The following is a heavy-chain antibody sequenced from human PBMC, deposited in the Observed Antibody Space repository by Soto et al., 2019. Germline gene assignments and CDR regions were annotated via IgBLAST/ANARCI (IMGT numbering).Heavy chain of an antibody. V-gene: IGHV3-21*01. CDR1: GFTFSSYS. J-gene: IGHJ3*02. CDR3: ARGDMVRGVISAVDI. Sequence: EVQLVESGGGLVKPGGSLRLSCAASGFTFSSYSMNWVRQAPGKGLEWVSSISSSSSYIYYADSVKGRFTISRDNAKNSLYLQMNSLRAEDTAVYYCARGDMVRGVISAVDIWGQGTMVTVSS. D-gene: IGHD3-10*01. CDR2: ISSSSSYI.